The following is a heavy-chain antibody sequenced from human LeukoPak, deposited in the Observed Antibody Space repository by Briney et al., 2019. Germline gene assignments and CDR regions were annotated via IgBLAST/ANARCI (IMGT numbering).Heavy chain of an antibody. V-gene: IGHV3-21*01. CDR2: ISSSSSYI. CDR1: GFTFSSYS. CDR3: AILAFWSGFDY. Sequence: PGGSLRLSCAASGFTFSSYSMNWVRQAPGKGLEWVSSISSSSSYIYYADSVKGRFTISRDNAKNSLYLQINSLRAEDTAVYYCAILAFWSGFDYWGQGTLVTVSS. J-gene: IGHJ4*02. D-gene: IGHD3-3*01.